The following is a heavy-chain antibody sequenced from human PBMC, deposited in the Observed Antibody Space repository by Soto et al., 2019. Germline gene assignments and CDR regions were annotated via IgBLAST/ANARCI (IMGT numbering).Heavy chain of an antibody. Sequence: QVQLQESGPGLVKPSETLSITCTVSGGSISSFYWSWNRQSPGKGLECIGYIYYSGSTKYNPSLKSRVTISVDTSKNHFSRRLSSVTAADTAVYYCARGRGDTAMAGYYWGKGTMVTVSS. CDR1: GGSISSFY. V-gene: IGHV4-59*01. CDR3: ARGRGDTAMAGYY. D-gene: IGHD5-18*01. J-gene: IGHJ4*02. CDR2: IYYSGST.